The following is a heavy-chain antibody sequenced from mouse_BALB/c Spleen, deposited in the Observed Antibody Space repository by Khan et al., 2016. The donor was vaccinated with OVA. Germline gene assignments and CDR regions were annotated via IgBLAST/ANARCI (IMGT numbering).Heavy chain of an antibody. CDR1: GFTFSTYG. CDR3: TRLAYYYDSEGFAY. V-gene: IGHV5-6*01. J-gene: IGHJ3*01. CDR2: VSTGGSYT. Sequence: EVELVESGGDLVKPGGSLKLSCAASGFTFSTYGMSWVRQTPDKRLEWVATVSTGGSYTYYPDSVKGRFTISRDNAKNPLYLQMSGLKSEDTAMFYGTRLAYYYDSEGFAYWGQGTLGTVSA. D-gene: IGHD1-1*01.